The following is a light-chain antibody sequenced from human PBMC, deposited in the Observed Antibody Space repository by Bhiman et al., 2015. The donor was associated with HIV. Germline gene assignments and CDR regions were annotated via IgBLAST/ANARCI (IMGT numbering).Light chain of an antibody. V-gene: IGLV3-21*01. J-gene: IGLJ1*01. CDR3: RAWDNSQYV. CDR1: NIGSKS. Sequence: SVAPGKTARITCGGNNIGSKSVHWYQRKPGQAPVLVIYYDSDRPSGIPERFSGSNSGNTATLTISRVEAGDEADYYCRAWDNSQYVFGPGTKVTVL. CDR2: YDS.